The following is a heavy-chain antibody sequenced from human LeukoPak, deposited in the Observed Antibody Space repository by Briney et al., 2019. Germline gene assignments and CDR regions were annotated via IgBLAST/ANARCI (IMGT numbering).Heavy chain of an antibody. V-gene: IGHV3-7*01. CDR3: ARDLEGSGSFYRPSYDY. Sequence: GGSLRLACAASGFTFSNYWMSWVRQAPGKGLEWVANIKQDGSEKYYVDSVKGRFTISRDNAKNSLYLQMNSLRAEDTAVYYCARDLEGSGSFYRPSYDYWGQGTLVTVSS. J-gene: IGHJ4*02. CDR2: IKQDGSEK. D-gene: IGHD3-10*01. CDR1: GFTFSNYW.